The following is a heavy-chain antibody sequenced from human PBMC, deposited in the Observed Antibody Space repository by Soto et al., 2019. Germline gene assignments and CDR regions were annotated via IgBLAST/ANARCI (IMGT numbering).Heavy chain of an antibody. D-gene: IGHD3-22*01. V-gene: IGHV4-59*01. CDR2: IYYSGST. J-gene: IGHJ2*01. CDR3: ARTYYYDSSGPGDFDL. CDR1: GGSISSYY. Sequence: PSETLSLTCTVSGGSISSYYCSWIRQPPGKGLEWIGYIYYSGSTNYNPSLKSRVTISVDTSKNQFSLKLSSVTAADTAVYYCARTYYYDSSGPGDFDLWGRGTLVTVSS.